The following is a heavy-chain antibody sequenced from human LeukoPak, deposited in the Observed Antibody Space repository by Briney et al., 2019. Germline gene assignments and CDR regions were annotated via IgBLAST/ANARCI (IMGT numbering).Heavy chain of an antibody. D-gene: IGHD6-19*01. CDR2: SRDKGNSYTT. J-gene: IGHJ4*02. V-gene: IGHV3-72*01. CDR1: GFTFSDHY. CDR3: AKPSSGWYSFDY. Sequence: GGSLRLSCAASGFTFSDHYIDWVRQAPGKGLEWVGRSRDKGNSYTTAYAASVRGRFTISRDDSKNSLYLQMNSLRAEDTAVYYCAKPSSGWYSFDYWGQGTLVTVSS.